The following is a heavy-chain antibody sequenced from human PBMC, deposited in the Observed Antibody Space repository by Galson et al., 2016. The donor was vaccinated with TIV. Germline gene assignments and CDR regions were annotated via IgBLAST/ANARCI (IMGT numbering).Heavy chain of an antibody. CDR2: IYSTGRT. V-gene: IGHV3-53*01. J-gene: IGHJ4*02. Sequence: SLRLSCAASGFTVSNNYMSWVRQAPGKGLEWVSIIYSTGRTHYADSVKGRFTISRDNSKNTLFLQMNSLRAEDTAVYFCARGGRYYPLYLDFWGLGTLVTVSS. CDR3: ARGGRYYPLYLDF. D-gene: IGHD3-10*01. CDR1: GFTVSNNY.